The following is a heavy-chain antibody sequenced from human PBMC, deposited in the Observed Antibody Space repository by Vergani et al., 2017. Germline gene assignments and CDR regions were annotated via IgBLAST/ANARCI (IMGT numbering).Heavy chain of an antibody. Sequence: QVQLQQWGGGLLKPSETLSLTCVVNGGSFTSYHWTWIRQSPGEGLEWVGDIDHTGRLDYNPSLKRRLTMSVDKSRNQFSLTLNSVTATDTAIYFCARVNTETNGHLYYYYYMDVWGQGTAVTVS. CDR3: ARVNTETNGHLYYYYYMDV. CDR2: IDHTGRL. J-gene: IGHJ6*03. V-gene: IGHV4-34*01. D-gene: IGHD4-11*01. CDR1: GGSFTSYH.